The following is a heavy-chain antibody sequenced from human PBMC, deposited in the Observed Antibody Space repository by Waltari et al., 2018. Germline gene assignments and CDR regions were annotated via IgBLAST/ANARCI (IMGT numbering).Heavy chain of an antibody. D-gene: IGHD6-19*01. CDR2: ISGSGGST. Sequence: EVQLLESGGGLVQPGGSLRLSCAASGFTFSSYAMSWVRQAPGKGLGWVSAISGSGGSTDYADSVKGRFTISRDNSKNTLYLQMNSLRAEDTAVYYCARDPSSGWYDYFDYWGQGTLVTVSS. V-gene: IGHV3-23*01. CDR1: GFTFSSYA. CDR3: ARDPSSGWYDYFDY. J-gene: IGHJ4*02.